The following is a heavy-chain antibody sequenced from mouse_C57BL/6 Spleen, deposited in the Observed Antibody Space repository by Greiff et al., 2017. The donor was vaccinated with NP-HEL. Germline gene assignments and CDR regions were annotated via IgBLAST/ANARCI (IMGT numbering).Heavy chain of an antibody. Sequence: QVQLQQSGAELVRPGTSVKMSCKASGYTFTNYWIGWAKQRPGHGLEWIGDIYPGGGYTNYNEKFKGKATLTADKSSSTAYMQFSSLTSEDSAIYYCARSGYYGSSRNYAMDYWGQGTSVTVSS. CDR2: IYPGGGYT. V-gene: IGHV1-63*01. D-gene: IGHD1-1*01. J-gene: IGHJ4*01. CDR3: ARSGYYGSSRNYAMDY. CDR1: GYTFTNYW.